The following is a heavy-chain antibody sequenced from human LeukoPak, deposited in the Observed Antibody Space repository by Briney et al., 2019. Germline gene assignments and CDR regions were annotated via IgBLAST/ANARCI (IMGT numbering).Heavy chain of an antibody. V-gene: IGHV1-2*02. CDR3: ARGGHCSSTSCYGDFDY. D-gene: IGHD2-2*01. J-gene: IGHJ4*02. Sequence: ASVKVSCKASGYTFTGYYMYWVRQAPGQGLEWIGWINPNSGGTNYAQKFQGRVTMTRDTSISTAYMELSRLRSDDTAVYYCARGGHCSSTSCYGDFDYWGQGTLVTVSS. CDR2: INPNSGGT. CDR1: GYTFTGYY.